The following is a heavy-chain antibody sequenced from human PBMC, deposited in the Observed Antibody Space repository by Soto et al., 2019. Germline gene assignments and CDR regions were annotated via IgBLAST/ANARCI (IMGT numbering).Heavy chain of an antibody. CDR1: GFTFSGSA. J-gene: IGHJ4*02. D-gene: IGHD3-3*01. Sequence: GGSLRLSCAASGFTFSGSAMHWVRQASGKGLEWVGRIRSKANSYATAYAVSVKGRFTISRDDSRNTAYLQMNSLKTEDTAVYYCARGVYDFWSGHPKGLDYWGQGTVVTVSS. CDR2: IRSKANSYAT. V-gene: IGHV3-73*01. CDR3: ARGVYDFWSGHPKGLDY.